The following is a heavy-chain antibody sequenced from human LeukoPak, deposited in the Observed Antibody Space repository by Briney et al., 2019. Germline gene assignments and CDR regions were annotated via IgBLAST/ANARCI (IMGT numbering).Heavy chain of an antibody. CDR3: AADRYDIRNFDY. D-gene: IGHD2-2*01. CDR1: GYTFSMYY. V-gene: IGHV1-46*01. J-gene: IGHJ4*02. CDR2: INPSDGAT. Sequence: ASVKVSCKASGYTFSMYYIHWVRQAPGQGLEWMGMINPSDGATTYVQKIQGRLTMTRDMSTTTAYMELSSLRTDDTAVYYCAADRYDIRNFDYWGQGTLVTVSS.